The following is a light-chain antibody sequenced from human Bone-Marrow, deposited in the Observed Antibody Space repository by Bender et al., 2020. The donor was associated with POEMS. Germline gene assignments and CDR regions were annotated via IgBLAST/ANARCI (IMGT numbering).Light chain of an antibody. V-gene: IGLV1-47*01. CDR3: ASWDDNLSGSWV. Sequence: QSVLTQPPSVSGAPGQRVTISRTGSSSNTGSGYDINWYQHLPGTAPKLLIYRNNQRPSGVPDRFSGSRSGTSASLAISGLRSEDEADYYCASWDDNLSGSWVFGGGTKLTVL. J-gene: IGLJ3*02. CDR2: RNN. CDR1: SSNTGSGYD.